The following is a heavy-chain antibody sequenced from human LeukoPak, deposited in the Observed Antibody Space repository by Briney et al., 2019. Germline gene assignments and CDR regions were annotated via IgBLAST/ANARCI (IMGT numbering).Heavy chain of an antibody. Sequence: ASVKVSCKASGGTFISYAISWVRQAPAQGLEWMGGIIPIFGTANYVQKFQGRVTITADESTSKSYMELSSLRSEDTAVYYCASCLRDILTGYPSDYWGQGTLVTVSS. J-gene: IGHJ4*02. CDR2: IIPIFGTA. CDR1: GGTFISYA. V-gene: IGHV1-69*13. D-gene: IGHD3-9*01. CDR3: ASCLRDILTGYPSDY.